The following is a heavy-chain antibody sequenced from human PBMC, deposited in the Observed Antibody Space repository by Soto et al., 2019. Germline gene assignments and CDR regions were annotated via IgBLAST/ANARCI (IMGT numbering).Heavy chain of an antibody. CDR3: AREEVSQWFTKRYCGMYF. V-gene: IGHV4-34*01. CDR1: GGSFSGYY. J-gene: IGHJ6*02. Sequence: SETLSLTCAVYGGSFSGYYWSWIRQPPGKGLEWIGEINHSGSTNYNPSLKSRVTISVDTSKNQFSLKLSSVTAADTAVFYCAREEVSQWFTKRYCGMYFWVQGTTVTVS. D-gene: IGHD2-8*01. CDR2: INHSGST.